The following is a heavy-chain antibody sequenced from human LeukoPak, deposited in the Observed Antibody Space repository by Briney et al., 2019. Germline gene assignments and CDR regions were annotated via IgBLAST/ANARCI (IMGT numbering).Heavy chain of an antibody. CDR3: AGELRYTYGHRFDY. CDR1: GGSFSGYY. V-gene: IGHV4-34*01. D-gene: IGHD5-18*01. CDR2: INHSGSS. J-gene: IGHJ4*02. Sequence: PSETLSLTCAVYGGSFSGYYWSWIRQPPGKGLEWIGEINHSGSSNYNPPLKSRVTISVDTSKNQFSLELSSVTAGCTAVCYCAGELRYTYGHRFDYWGQRTLVTLPP.